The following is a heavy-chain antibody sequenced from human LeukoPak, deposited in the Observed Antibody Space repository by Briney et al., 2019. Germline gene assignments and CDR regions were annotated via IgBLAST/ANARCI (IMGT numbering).Heavy chain of an antibody. CDR1: GFHLITYA. CDR3: AGLYSNSRPAAMGTLFDN. Sequence: GGALLLSCAASGFHLITYAMHWAGQAPGTGLEGVAVIWLDESIKYYADSVKGRFTISRDNSKNTLYLQMTSLRAEDSAVYYCAGLYSNSRPAAMGTLFDNWGQGTLVTVSS. V-gene: IGHV3-33*01. J-gene: IGHJ4*02. CDR2: IWLDESIK. D-gene: IGHD6-6*01.